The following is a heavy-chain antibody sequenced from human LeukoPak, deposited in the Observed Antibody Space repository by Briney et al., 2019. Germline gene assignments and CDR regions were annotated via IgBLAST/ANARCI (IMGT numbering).Heavy chain of an antibody. J-gene: IGHJ4*02. D-gene: IGHD5-24*01. CDR2: ISAGGGST. V-gene: IGHV3-23*01. CDR3: AKDLFREMATITFVVAADY. CDR1: GFTFSSYS. Sequence: GGSLRLSCAASGFTFSSYSMNWVRQAPGKGLECVSGISAGGGSTYYTDSVKGRLTVSRDNSKNTLYLQMNSLRAEDTAVYYCAKDLFREMATITFVVAADYWGQGTLVTVSS.